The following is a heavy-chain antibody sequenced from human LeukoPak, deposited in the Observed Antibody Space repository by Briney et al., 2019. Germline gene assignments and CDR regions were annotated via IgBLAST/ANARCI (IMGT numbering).Heavy chain of an antibody. CDR1: GYTFTSYG. CDR2: ISAYNGNT. D-gene: IGHD3-10*01. Sequence: ASVKVSCKASGYTFTSYGISWVRQAPGQGPEWMGWISAYNGNTNYAQKLQGRVTMTTDTSTSTAYMELRSLRSDDTAVYYCAREGLLWFGELLSSYYFDYWGQGTLVTVSS. CDR3: AREGLLWFGELLSSYYFDY. V-gene: IGHV1-18*01. J-gene: IGHJ4*02.